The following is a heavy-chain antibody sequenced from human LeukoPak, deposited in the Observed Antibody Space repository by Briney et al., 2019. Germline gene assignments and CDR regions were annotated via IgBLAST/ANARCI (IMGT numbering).Heavy chain of an antibody. J-gene: IGHJ4*02. CDR2: MTDSGGST. V-gene: IGHV3-23*01. Sequence: GGSLRLSCAVSGITLSNYGMSWVRQAPGKGLEWVAGMTDSGGSTKYADSVKGRFTISRDSPKNTLYLQLNSLRAEDTAVYFCARGEEKATITGLDSWGQGTLVTVSS. CDR3: ARGEEKATITGLDS. CDR1: GITLSNYG. D-gene: IGHD5-24*01.